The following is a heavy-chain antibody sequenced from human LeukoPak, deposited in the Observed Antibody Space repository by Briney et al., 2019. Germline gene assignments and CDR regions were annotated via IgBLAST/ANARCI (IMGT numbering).Heavy chain of an antibody. CDR2: ISAYNGNT. D-gene: IGHD6-19*01. Sequence: ASVKVSCKASGYTFTSYYMHWVRQAPGQGLEWMGWISAYNGNTNYAQKLQGRVTMTTDTSTSTAYMELRSLRSDDTAVYYCARDRSHDYSSGWYYYYYGMDVWGQGTTVTVSS. CDR3: ARDRSHDYSSGWYYYYYGMDV. CDR1: GYTFTSYY. J-gene: IGHJ6*02. V-gene: IGHV1-18*04.